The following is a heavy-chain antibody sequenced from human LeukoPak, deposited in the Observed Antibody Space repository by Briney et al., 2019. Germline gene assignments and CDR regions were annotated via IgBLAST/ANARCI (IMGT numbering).Heavy chain of an antibody. D-gene: IGHD1-14*01. V-gene: IGHV1-18*01. CDR1: GYTFTSYG. Sequence: ASVKVSCKASGYTFTSYGISWVRQAPGQGLEWMGWISAYNGNTNYAQKLQGRVTMTTDTSTSTAYMELRSLRSDDTAVYYCARDLGPLDPNPFDYWGQGTLVTVSS. J-gene: IGHJ4*02. CDR3: ARDLGPLDPNPFDY. CDR2: ISAYNGNT.